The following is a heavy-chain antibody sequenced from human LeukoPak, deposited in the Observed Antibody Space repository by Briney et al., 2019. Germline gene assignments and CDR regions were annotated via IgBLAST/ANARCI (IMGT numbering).Heavy chain of an antibody. D-gene: IGHD5-18*01. CDR3: ARDAEIVDTAMVTSHAFDI. Sequence: PGGSLRLSCAASGFTFDDYGMSWVRQAPGKGLEWVSGINWNGGSTGYAGSVKGRFTISRDNAKNSLYLQMNSLRAEDTALYYCARDAEIVDTAMVTSHAFDIWGQGTMVTVSS. J-gene: IGHJ3*02. CDR2: INWNGGST. CDR1: GFTFDDYG. V-gene: IGHV3-20*04.